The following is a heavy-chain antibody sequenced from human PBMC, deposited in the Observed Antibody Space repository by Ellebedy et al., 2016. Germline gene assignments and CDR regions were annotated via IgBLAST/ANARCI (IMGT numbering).Heavy chain of an antibody. CDR3: TTVYRYNYDSV. D-gene: IGHD5-18*01. CDR2: IKSKTDGGAA. J-gene: IGHJ4*02. CDR1: GFTFSNAW. V-gene: IGHV3-15*01. Sequence: GGSLRLSCAASGFTFSNAWMNWVRQAPGKGLEWVGRIKSKTDGGAADYAAPVTGRFTISRDDSNNTRYLQMNSLKTEDTAVYFCTTVYRYNYDSVWGQGTLVTVPS.